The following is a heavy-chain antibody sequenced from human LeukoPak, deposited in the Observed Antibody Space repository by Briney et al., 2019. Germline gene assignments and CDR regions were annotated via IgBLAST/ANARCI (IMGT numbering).Heavy chain of an antibody. D-gene: IGHD4-23*01. CDR1: GGSISSGSYY. J-gene: IGHJ6*03. CDR3: ARAPKGGTLLRWIRGYYYMDV. V-gene: IGHV4-61*02. Sequence: PSETLSLTCTVSGGSISSGSYYWSWIRQPAGKGLEWIGRIYTSGSTNYNPSLKSRVTISVDTSKNQFSLKLSSVTAADTAVYYCARAPKGGTLLRWIRGYYYMDVWGKGTTVTVSS. CDR2: IYTSGST.